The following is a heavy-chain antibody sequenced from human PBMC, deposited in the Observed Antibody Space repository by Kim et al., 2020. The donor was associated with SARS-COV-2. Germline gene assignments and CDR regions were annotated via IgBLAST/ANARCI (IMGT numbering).Heavy chain of an antibody. CDR3: TRDSSPPAYYYDL. D-gene: IGHD6-6*01. CDR1: GFTFSSYW. Sequence: GGSLRLSCAASGFTFSSYWMHWVRQAPGKGLVWVSRLNTDGSTTSYAAAERRRSTISRDSAKTTLSLQNSMLSAEDTADYYCTRDSSPPAYYYDL. J-gene: IGHJ6*03. V-gene: IGHV3-74*01. CDR2: LNTDGSTT.